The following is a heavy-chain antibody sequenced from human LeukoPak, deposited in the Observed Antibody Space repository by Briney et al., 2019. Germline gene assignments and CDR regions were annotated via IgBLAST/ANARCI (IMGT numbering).Heavy chain of an antibody. CDR2: IYYSGST. V-gene: IGHV4-39*07. CDR3: ARGVAVAGGLFHY. CDR1: GGSISSSSYY. D-gene: IGHD6-19*01. Sequence: PSETLSLTCTVSGGSISSSSYYWGWIRQPPGKGLEWIGSIYYSGSTNYNPSLKSRVTISVDTSKNQFSLKLSSVTAADTAVYYCARGVAVAGGLFHYWGQGTLVTVSS. J-gene: IGHJ4*02.